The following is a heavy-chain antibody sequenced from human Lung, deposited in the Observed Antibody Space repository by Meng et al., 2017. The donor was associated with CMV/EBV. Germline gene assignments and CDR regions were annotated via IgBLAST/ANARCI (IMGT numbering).Heavy chain of an antibody. D-gene: IGHD3-3*01. CDR2: ISSSSSTI. CDR1: GFTFSSYS. J-gene: IGHJ6*04. Sequence: GESXKISCAASGFTFSSYSMNWVRQAPGKGLEWVSYISSSSSTIYYADSVKGRFTISRDNAKNSLYLHMNSLRAEDTAVYYCARDFPTDDFWSGYYPGHYGMDVXRGGXTVTVSS. CDR3: ARDFPTDDFWSGYYPGHYGMDV. V-gene: IGHV3-48*04.